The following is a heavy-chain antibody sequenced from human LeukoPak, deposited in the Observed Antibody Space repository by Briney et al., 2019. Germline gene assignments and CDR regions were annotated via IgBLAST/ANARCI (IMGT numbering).Heavy chain of an antibody. V-gene: IGHV1-2*02. CDR1: GYSFTDYH. CDR2: INPNSGGT. D-gene: IGHD2-21*01. CDR3: ARADRLHGGPYLIGP. J-gene: IGHJ5*02. Sequence: ASVKVSCKTSGYSFTDYHMHWVRQAPGQGLEWMGWINPNSGGTSSAQKFQGRVTMTRDTSITTVYMEMSWLTSDDTAIYYCARADRLHGGPYLIGPWGQGTLVTVSS.